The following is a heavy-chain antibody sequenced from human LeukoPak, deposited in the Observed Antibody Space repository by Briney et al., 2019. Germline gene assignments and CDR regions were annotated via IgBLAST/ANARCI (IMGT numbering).Heavy chain of an antibody. J-gene: IGHJ5*02. Sequence: ASVKVSCKASGYTFTSYGISWVRQTPGQGLEWMGWISAYNGNTNYAQKFQGRVTMTRDTSISTAYMELSRLRSDDTAVYYCARASGSYSWYWFDPWGQGTLVTVSS. V-gene: IGHV1-18*01. D-gene: IGHD1-26*01. CDR3: ARASGSYSWYWFDP. CDR2: ISAYNGNT. CDR1: GYTFTSYG.